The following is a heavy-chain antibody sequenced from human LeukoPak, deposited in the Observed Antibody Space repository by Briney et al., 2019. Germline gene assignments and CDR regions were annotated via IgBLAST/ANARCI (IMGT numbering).Heavy chain of an antibody. D-gene: IGHD6-19*01. CDR1: GGSISSYS. V-gene: IGHV4-59*01. CDR2: LSSRWSY. CDR3: VAVRAVGIINSYVFDI. J-gene: IGHJ3*02. Sequence: WETLSLTCTVSGGSISSYSWGWIRQPPGKGLEYIGYLSSRWSYNYNPSLKSLVTISEDTSKKWLSLKLSSVTAADTAVYYCVAVRAVGIINSYVFDIWGQETMVTVSS.